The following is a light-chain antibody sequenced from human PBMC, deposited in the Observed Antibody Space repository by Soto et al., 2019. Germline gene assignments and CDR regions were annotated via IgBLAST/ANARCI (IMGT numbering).Light chain of an antibody. CDR2: AVN. CDR3: CSYADSSTFEWV. J-gene: IGLJ3*02. V-gene: IGLV2-23*02. CDR1: SRDVGSYNL. Sequence: QSVLTQPASVSGSLGQSITISCTGTSRDVGSYNLVSWYQQHPGKAPKLMIYAVNKRPSGISNRFSGSKSGNTASLTISGLQAEDEADYYCCSYADSSTFEWVFGGGTQLTVL.